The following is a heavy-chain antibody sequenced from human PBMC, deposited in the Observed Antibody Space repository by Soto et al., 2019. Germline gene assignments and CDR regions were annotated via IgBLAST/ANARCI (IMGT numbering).Heavy chain of an antibody. CDR1: GYTFTSYG. CDR3: ARDLERLDYYYGMDV. D-gene: IGHD4-17*01. Sequence: ASVKVSCKASGYTFTSYGISWVRQAPVQGLEWMGWISAYNGNTNYAQKLQGRVTMTTDTSTSTAYMELRSLRSDDTAVYYCARDLERLDYYYGMDVWGQGTTVTVSS. V-gene: IGHV1-18*01. CDR2: ISAYNGNT. J-gene: IGHJ6*02.